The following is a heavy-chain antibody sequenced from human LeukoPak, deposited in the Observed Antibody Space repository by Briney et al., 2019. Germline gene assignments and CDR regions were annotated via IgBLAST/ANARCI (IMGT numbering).Heavy chain of an antibody. CDR3: ATALRGVGF. CDR1: GITFISAW. CDR2: IKSKTDGGTA. J-gene: IGHJ4*02. D-gene: IGHD3-3*01. Sequence: GGSLRLSCAASGITFISAWMNWVRQAPGKGLEWVGRIKSKTDGGTAEYAAPVKGRFIISRDGSKNTLYLQMNSLNSDDTGVYYCATALRGVGFWGQGTLVTVPS. V-gene: IGHV3-15*01.